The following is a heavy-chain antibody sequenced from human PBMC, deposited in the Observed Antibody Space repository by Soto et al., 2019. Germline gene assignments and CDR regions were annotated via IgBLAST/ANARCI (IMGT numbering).Heavy chain of an antibody. CDR1: GFTFTNAW. D-gene: IGHD2-15*01. J-gene: IGHJ4*01. V-gene: IGHV3-15*01. Sequence: SGGSLRLSCTGSGFTFTNAWMSWVRQSPGKGLEWVGRIKSKTDGGTTDYAAPVKGRFTISRDDSKNTLYLQMNSLETEDTAVYYCTPGRSSDNVTSYSSLLVWGYGTLVTVSP. CDR3: TPGRSSDNVTSYSSLLV. CDR2: IKSKTDGGTT.